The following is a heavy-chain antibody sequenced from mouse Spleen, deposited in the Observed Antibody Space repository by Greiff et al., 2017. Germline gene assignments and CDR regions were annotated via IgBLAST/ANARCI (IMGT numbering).Heavy chain of an antibody. CDR1: GFTFSSFG. CDR2: ISSGSSTI. V-gene: IGHV5-17*02. J-gene: IGHJ4*01. D-gene: IGHD1-1*01. Sequence: EVQRVESGGGLVQPGGSRKLSCAASGFTFSSFGMHWVRQAPEKGLEWVAYISSGSSTIYYADTVKGRFTISRDNPKNTLFLQMTSLRSEDTAMYYCARWPVVAIEGAMDYWGQGTSVTVSS. CDR3: ARWPVVAIEGAMDY.